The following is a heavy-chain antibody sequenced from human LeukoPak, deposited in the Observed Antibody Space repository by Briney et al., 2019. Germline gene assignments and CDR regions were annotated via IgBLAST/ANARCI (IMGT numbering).Heavy chain of an antibody. V-gene: IGHV3-64*01. D-gene: IGHD6-13*01. J-gene: IGHJ5*02. CDR1: GFTFSSYA. CDR3: ARDWHIAAA. Sequence: PGGSLRLSCAASGFTFSSYAMHWVRQAPGKGLEYVSAISSNGGSTYYANSVKGRFTISRDNSKNTLYLQMGSLRAEDMAVYYCARDWHIAAAWGQGTLVTVSS. CDR2: ISSNGGST.